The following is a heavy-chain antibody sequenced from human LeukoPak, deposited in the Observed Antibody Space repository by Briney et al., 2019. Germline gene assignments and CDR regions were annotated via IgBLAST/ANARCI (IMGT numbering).Heavy chain of an antibody. D-gene: IGHD1-14*01. V-gene: IGHV3-74*01. CDR1: GFTFSFYW. CDR2: INPGGSST. Sequence: QPGGSLRLSCAASGFTFSFYWMHWVRQVPGQGLVWVSRINPGGSSTACADSVKGRFAISRDNAKNTLYLQMDSLRADDTGVYYCARSNQADDYWGQGTLVTVSS. J-gene: IGHJ4*02. CDR3: ARSNQADDY.